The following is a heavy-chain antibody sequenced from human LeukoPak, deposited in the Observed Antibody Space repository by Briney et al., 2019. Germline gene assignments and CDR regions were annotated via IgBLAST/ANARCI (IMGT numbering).Heavy chain of an antibody. J-gene: IGHJ4*02. D-gene: IGHD5-18*01. Sequence: PGRSLRLSCAASGFTFSGYGMHWVRQAPDKGLEWVTIIWYDGNNKYYADSVRGRFTISRGNSKNTLYLQMNSLRVEDTAVYYCAKDWGYTTMVSYYFDYWGQGALVTVSS. CDR1: GFTFSGYG. CDR2: IWYDGNNK. CDR3: AKDWGYTTMVSYYFDY. V-gene: IGHV3-33*06.